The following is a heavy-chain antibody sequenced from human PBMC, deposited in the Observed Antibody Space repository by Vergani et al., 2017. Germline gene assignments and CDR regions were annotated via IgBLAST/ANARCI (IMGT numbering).Heavy chain of an antibody. CDR2: VNPSGGST. CDR3: ARGAKEVVSGSRRYGMDV. V-gene: IGHV1-46*01. J-gene: IGHJ6*04. CDR1: GYTFTSYY. Sequence: QVQLVQSGAEVKKPGASVKVSCKASGYTFTSYYMHWVRQAPGQGLEWMGIVNPSGGSTSYAQKFQGSVTMTRDTSVSTVYMELRSLRSEDTAGYYCARGAKEVVSGSRRYGMDVWGKGTTVTVSS. D-gene: IGHD4/OR15-4a*01.